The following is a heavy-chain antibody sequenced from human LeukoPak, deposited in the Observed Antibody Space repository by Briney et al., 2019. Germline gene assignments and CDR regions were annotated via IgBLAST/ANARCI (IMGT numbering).Heavy chain of an antibody. D-gene: IGHD3-10*01. CDR1: GFTFSDYY. CDR3: AKDDAWLRFGE. J-gene: IGHJ4*02. Sequence: GGSLRLSCAASGFTFSDYYMSWIRQAPGKGLEWVSYISSSGSTIYYADSVKGRFTISRDNSKNTLYLEVISLTAEDTAVYYCAKDDAWLRFGEWSQGTLVTVSS. CDR2: ISSSGSTI. V-gene: IGHV3-11*01.